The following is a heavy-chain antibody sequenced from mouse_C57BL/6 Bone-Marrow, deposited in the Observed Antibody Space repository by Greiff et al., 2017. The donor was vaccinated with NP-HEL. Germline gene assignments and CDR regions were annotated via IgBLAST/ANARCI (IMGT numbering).Heavy chain of an antibody. V-gene: IGHV1-59*01. CDR2: IDPSDSYT. J-gene: IGHJ3*01. CDR3: ARVSTMVKWVAY. Sequence: QVQLQQPGAELVRPGTSVKLSCKASGYTFTSYWLHWVKQRPGQGLEWIGVIDPSDSYTNYNQNFKGKATLTVDTTSSTAYMQLSSLTSEDSAVYYCARVSTMVKWVAYWGQGTLVTVSA. D-gene: IGHD2-2*01. CDR1: GYTFTSYW.